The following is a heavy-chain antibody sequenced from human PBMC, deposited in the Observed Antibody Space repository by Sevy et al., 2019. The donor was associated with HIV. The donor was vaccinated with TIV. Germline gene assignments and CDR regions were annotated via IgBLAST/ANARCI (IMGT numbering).Heavy chain of an antibody. CDR1: GYTFTSYG. CDR2: ISAYNGNT. V-gene: IGHV1-18*01. J-gene: IGHJ4*02. D-gene: IGHD3-10*01. Sequence: ASVKVSCKASGYTFTSYGISWVRQAPGQGLEWMGWISAYNGNTNYAQMLQGRVTMTTDTSTSTAYMELRSLRSDDTAVYYCARDSLGGTNFDYWGQGTLVTVSS. CDR3: ARDSLGGTNFDY.